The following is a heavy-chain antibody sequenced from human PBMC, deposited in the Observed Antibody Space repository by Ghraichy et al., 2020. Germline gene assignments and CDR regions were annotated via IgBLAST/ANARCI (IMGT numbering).Heavy chain of an antibody. D-gene: IGHD3-10*01. V-gene: IGHV4-31*03. CDR3: AKENGHGAGSYSNGVDV. Sequence: SQTLSLTCTVSGGSITTGGYLWTWIRQHPGKGLEWLGITDYSGTTAYNPSLKSRLIIALDTSRSQFSLTLTSVTAADTAVYFCAKENGHGAGSYSNGVDVWGQGTTVIVS. CDR2: TDYSGTT. CDR1: GGSITTGGYL. J-gene: IGHJ6*02.